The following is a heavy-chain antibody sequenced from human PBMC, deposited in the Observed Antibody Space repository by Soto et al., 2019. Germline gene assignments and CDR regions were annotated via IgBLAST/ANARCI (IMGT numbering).Heavy chain of an antibody. CDR2: IIPIFGTA. Sequence: ASVKVSCKASGGTFSSYAISWVRQAPGQGLEWMGGIIPIFGTANYAQKFQGRVTITADESTSTAYMELSSLRSEDTAVYYCAREGTIFGVVKANYYGMDVWGQGTTVTVSS. CDR3: AREGTIFGVVKANYYGMDV. D-gene: IGHD3-3*01. J-gene: IGHJ6*02. V-gene: IGHV1-69*13. CDR1: GGTFSSYA.